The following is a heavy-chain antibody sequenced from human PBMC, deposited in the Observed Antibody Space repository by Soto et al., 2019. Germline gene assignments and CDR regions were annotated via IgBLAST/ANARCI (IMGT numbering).Heavy chain of an antibody. CDR2: IYYSGST. Sequence: QVQLQESGPGLVKPSETLSLTCTVSGGSVSSGSYYWSWIRQPPGKGLEWIGYIYYSGSTNYNPSLKSRVTISVDTSKNQFSLKLSSVTAADTAVYYCARDGGLEDHNGLDYWGQGTLVTVSS. CDR1: GGSVSSGSYY. J-gene: IGHJ4*02. D-gene: IGHD3-16*01. CDR3: ARDGGLEDHNGLDY. V-gene: IGHV4-61*01.